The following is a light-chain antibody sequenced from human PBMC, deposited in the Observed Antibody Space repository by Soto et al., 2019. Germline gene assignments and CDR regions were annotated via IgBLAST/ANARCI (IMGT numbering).Light chain of an antibody. Sequence: QSVLTQPASVSGSPGQSITISCTGTSSDVGGYNYVSWYQQHPGKAPKLMIYDVSHRPSGVSNRFSGSKSGNTASLTISGLQAEYEADYYCSSYTSSSTPLCVFGTGTKLTVL. J-gene: IGLJ1*01. CDR3: SSYTSSSTPLCV. V-gene: IGLV2-14*01. CDR1: SSDVGGYNY. CDR2: DVS.